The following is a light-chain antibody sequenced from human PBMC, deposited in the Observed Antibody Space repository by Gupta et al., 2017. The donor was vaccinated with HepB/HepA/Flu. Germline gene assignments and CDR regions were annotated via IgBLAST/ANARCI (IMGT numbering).Light chain of an antibody. CDR1: QCIGSY. V-gene: IGKV6-21*01. CDR3: HQNSSLPLT. CDR2: DAS. J-gene: IGKJ4*01. Sequence: ELVLTQCPHFQSETPKEKITITCRASQCIGSYLHWYQQKPDQSPKPLINDASPFFSGVPSGFSGSGSGTDFTLTIDSLEVEDAATYYCHQNSSLPLTFGGGTKVEIK.